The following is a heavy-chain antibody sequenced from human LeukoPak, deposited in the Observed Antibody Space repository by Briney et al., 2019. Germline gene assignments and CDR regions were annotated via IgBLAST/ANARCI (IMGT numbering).Heavy chain of an antibody. J-gene: IGHJ5*02. D-gene: IGHD6-6*01. CDR2: INAGNGNT. CDR3: ARNAGSSGWWFDP. CDR1: GYTFTSYA. V-gene: IGHV1-3*01. Sequence: GASVKVSCKASGYTFTSYAMHWVRQAPGQRLEWMGWINAGNGNTKYSQKFQGRVTITRDTSASTAYMELSSLRSEDTAVYYCARNAGSSGWWFDPWGQGTLVTVSS.